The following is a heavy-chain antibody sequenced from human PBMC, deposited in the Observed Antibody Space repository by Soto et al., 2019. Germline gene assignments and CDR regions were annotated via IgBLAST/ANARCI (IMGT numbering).Heavy chain of an antibody. J-gene: IGHJ4*02. CDR2: IIPIFGSA. D-gene: IGHD6-6*01. Sequence: KVSCKASGDTFRTYALSWVRQSPGQGLEWMGGIIPIFGSADYAQKFEGRVTITADKSTSTAYMELRSLRSEDTAFYYCATTRIAIRPFYFDYWGQGSLVTVSS. V-gene: IGHV1-69*06. CDR1: GDTFRTYA. CDR3: ATTRIAIRPFYFDY.